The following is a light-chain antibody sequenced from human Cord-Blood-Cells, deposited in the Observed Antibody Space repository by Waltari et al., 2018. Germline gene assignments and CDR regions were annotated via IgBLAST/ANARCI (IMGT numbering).Light chain of an antibody. CDR3: CSYAGSSTYV. V-gene: IGLV2-23*01. Sequence: QSALTQPASVSGSPGQSITISCPGTSSDVGSYNLVSWYQQHPGKAPNRMLYEGSKRPSGVSNRFSGSKSGNTASLTISGLQAEDEADYYCCSYAGSSTYVFGTGTKVTVL. CDR2: EGS. CDR1: SSDVGSYNL. J-gene: IGLJ1*01.